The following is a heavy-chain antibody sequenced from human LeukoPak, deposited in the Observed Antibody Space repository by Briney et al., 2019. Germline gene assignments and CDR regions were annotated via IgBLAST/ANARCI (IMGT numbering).Heavy chain of an antibody. V-gene: IGHV3-48*03. Sequence: GGSLRLSCAAPGVTFSTFEVNWVRQAPGKGLEWVSFISSSASTILYADSVKGRFTISRDNARNSLYLQMNSLRSEDTAIYYCARVGASYGALDYWGQGALVTVSS. CDR3: ARVGASYGALDY. CDR2: ISSSASTI. CDR1: GVTFSTFE. J-gene: IGHJ4*02. D-gene: IGHD1-26*01.